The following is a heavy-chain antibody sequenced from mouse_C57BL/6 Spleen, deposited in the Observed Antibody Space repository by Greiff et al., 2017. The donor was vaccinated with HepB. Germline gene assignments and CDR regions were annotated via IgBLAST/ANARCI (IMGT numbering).Heavy chain of an antibody. CDR1: GYTFTSYW. CDR3: ARGGLLPYSAMDY. CDR2: INPSSGYT. V-gene: IGHV1-7*01. Sequence: VQLQQSGAELAKPGASVKLSCKASGYTFTSYWMHWVKQRPGQGLEWIGYINPSSGYTKYNQKFKDKATLTADKSSSTAYMQLSSLTYEDSAVYDCARGGLLPYSAMDYWGQGTSVTVSS. J-gene: IGHJ4*01. D-gene: IGHD1-1*01.